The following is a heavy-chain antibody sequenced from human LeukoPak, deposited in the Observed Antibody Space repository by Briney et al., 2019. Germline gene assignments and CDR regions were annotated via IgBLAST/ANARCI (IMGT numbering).Heavy chain of an antibody. Sequence: ASLEVSCKASGYTFTTTYINWVRQAPGQGLEWMGWISAYSGKTNYAQKFQGRVTMTTDSSTSTAYMDLTSLRSDDTAVYYCARGGTYYPCIDYWGQGTLVTVSS. D-gene: IGHD1-26*01. CDR3: ARGGTYYPCIDY. CDR2: ISAYSGKT. V-gene: IGHV1-18*01. J-gene: IGHJ4*02. CDR1: GYTFTTTY.